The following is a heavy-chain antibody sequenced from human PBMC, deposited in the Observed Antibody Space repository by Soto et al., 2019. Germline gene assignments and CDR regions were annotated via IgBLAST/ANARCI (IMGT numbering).Heavy chain of an antibody. V-gene: IGHV5-51*01. Sequence: PGESLKISCKGSGYSFTSYWIGWVRQMPGKGLEWMGIIYPGDSDTRYSPSFQGQVTISADKSISTAYLQWSSLKASDTAMYYCATHLTVTPYYYYGMDVWGQGTTVTVSS. D-gene: IGHD4-4*01. CDR3: ATHLTVTPYYYYGMDV. CDR1: GYSFTSYW. CDR2: IYPGDSDT. J-gene: IGHJ6*02.